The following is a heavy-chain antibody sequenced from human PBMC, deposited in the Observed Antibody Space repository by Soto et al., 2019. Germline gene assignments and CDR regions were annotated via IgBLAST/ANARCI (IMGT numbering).Heavy chain of an antibody. Sequence: LSETASGCTCGNIGVLCVRQAPGKGLEYVSVISSNGGNTYYADSVKGRFTISRDNSKNTLYLQMSSLRADVTAVYYCVKQGSYSYYFDYCGQGPLVTVSS. D-gene: IGHD1-26*01. J-gene: IGHJ4*02. CDR1: GCTCGNIG. V-gene: IGHV3-64D*06. CDR2: ISSNGGNT. CDR3: VKQGSYSYYFDY.